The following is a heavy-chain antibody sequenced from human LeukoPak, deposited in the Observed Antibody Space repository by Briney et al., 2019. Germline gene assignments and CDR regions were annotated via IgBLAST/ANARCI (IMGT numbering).Heavy chain of an antibody. V-gene: IGHV3-53*01. D-gene: IGHD5-24*01. CDR1: GFTVSSNY. Sequence: PGGSLRLSCAASGFTVSSNYMSWVRQAPGKGLEWVSVIHRGGSTYYADSVKGRFTISRDNSKNTLYLQMNSLRAEDTAVYYCARVGTRMVTIVAPYYMDVWGKGTTVTVSS. CDR2: IHRGGST. J-gene: IGHJ6*03. CDR3: ARVGTRMVTIVAPYYMDV.